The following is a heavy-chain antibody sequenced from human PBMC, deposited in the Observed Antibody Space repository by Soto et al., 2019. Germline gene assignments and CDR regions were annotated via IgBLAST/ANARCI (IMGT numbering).Heavy chain of an antibody. CDR2: INHSGST. J-gene: IGHJ6*02. CDR3: ARGLPRGLYYYYYYGMDV. D-gene: IGHD3-10*01. Sequence: TSETLSLTCAVYGLSFSGYYWSWSRQPPGKGLEWIGEINHSGSTNYNPSLKSRVTISVDTSKNQFSLKLSSVTAADTAVYYCARGLPRGLYYYYYYGMDVWGQGTTVTVSS. V-gene: IGHV4-34*01. CDR1: GLSFSGYY.